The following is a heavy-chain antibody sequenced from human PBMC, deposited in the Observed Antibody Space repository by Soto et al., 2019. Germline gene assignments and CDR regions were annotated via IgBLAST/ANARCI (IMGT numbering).Heavy chain of an antibody. CDR1: GDSVSSNSAG. CDR3: ARGERSSGRIFDD. Sequence: PSQTLSLTCAITGDSVSSNSAGWSWVRQSPSRGLEWLGRTYYRSKWYYEYAVSVRGRITINPDTSKNQYSLQLNSVTPEDTAVYFCARGERSSGRIFDDWGQGTLVTVSS. D-gene: IGHD1-26*01. J-gene: IGHJ4*01. CDR2: TYYRSKWYY. V-gene: IGHV6-1*01.